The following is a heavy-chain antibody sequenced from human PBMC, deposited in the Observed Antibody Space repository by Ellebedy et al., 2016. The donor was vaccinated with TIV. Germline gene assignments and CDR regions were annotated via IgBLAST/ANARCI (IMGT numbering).Heavy chain of an antibody. V-gene: IGHV1-2*04. Sequence: AASVKVSCKASGYTFTGYYMHWVRQAPGQGLEWMGWINPNSGGTNYAQKFQGWVTMTRDTSISTAYMELSRLRSEDTAVYYCARSGDTSMAFTPSLDYWGQGTLVTVSS. CDR3: ARSGDTSMAFTPSLDY. D-gene: IGHD5-18*01. CDR2: INPNSGGT. CDR1: GYTFTGYY. J-gene: IGHJ4*02.